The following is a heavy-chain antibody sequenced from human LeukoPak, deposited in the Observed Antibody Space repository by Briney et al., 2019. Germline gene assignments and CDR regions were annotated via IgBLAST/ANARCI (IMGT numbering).Heavy chain of an antibody. CDR3: ARDRQARTWTWIQLWFDAFDI. V-gene: IGHV3-21*01. CDR2: ISSSSSYI. Sequence: GGSLRLSCAASGFTFSSYSMNWVRQAPGKGLEWVSSISSSSSYIYYADSVKGRFTISRDNAKNSLYLQMNSLRAEDTAVYYCARDRQARTWTWIQLWFDAFDIWGQGTMVTVSS. D-gene: IGHD5-18*01. J-gene: IGHJ3*02. CDR1: GFTFSSYS.